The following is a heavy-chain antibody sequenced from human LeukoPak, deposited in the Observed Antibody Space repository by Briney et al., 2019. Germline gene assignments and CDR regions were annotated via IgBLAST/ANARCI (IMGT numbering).Heavy chain of an antibody. J-gene: IGHJ4*02. D-gene: IGHD2-2*01. CDR2: ISGSGGST. Sequence: PGGSLRLSCAGSGFTFSSYAMSWVRQAPGKGLEWVSAISGSGGSTYYADSVKGRFTISRDNSKNTLYLQMNSLRAEDTAVYYCAKGTLDIVVVPAAPKVYYFDYWGQGTLVTVSS. CDR1: GFTFSSYA. V-gene: IGHV3-23*01. CDR3: AKGTLDIVVVPAAPKVYYFDY.